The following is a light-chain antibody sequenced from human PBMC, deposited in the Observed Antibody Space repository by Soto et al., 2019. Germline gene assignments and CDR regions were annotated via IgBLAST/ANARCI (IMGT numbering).Light chain of an antibody. CDR2: YDD. Sequence: QPVLTQPPSVSGAPGQRVTISCFGSTSNVRNNALNWYQQLPGKAPKLLIYYDDLLASGVSDRFSGSKSGTSASLAISGLQSEDEADYYCAVWDDNLNGPVFGGGTKLTVL. CDR3: AVWDDNLNGPV. CDR1: TSNVRNNA. V-gene: IGLV1-36*01. J-gene: IGLJ2*01.